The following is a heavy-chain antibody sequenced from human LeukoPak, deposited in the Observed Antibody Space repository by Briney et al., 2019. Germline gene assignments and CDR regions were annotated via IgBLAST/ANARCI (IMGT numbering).Heavy chain of an antibody. V-gene: IGHV4-34*01. Sequence: PSETLSLTCAVYGVSFSGYYWSWIRQPPGKGLEWIGEINHSGSTNYNPSLKSRVTISVDTSKNQFSLKLSSVTAADTAVYYCASARSSGYKAFDIWGQGKMVTVYS. J-gene: IGHJ3*02. CDR3: ASARSSGYKAFDI. CDR1: GVSFSGYY. CDR2: INHSGST. D-gene: IGHD3-22*01.